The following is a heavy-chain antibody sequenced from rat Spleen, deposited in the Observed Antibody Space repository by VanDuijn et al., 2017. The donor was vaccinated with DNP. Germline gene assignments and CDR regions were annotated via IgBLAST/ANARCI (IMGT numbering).Heavy chain of an antibody. Sequence: EVQLVESGGGLVQPGNSLKLSCAASGFTFTNYYMAWVRQAPTKGLEWIATITYDGTTTYYRDSMKGRFSISRENSKSILYLQRDSLRSDDTATYYCARQRYNSGFDYWGQGVMVTVSS. V-gene: IGHV5S10*01. CDR1: GFTFTNYY. CDR3: ARQRYNSGFDY. J-gene: IGHJ2*01. CDR2: ITYDGTTT. D-gene: IGHD4-3*01.